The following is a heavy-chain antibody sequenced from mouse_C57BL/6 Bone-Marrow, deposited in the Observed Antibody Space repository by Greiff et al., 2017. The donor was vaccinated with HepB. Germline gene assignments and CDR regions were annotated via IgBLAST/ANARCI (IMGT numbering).Heavy chain of an antibody. CDR1: GFTFSSYA. D-gene: IGHD5-5*01. J-gene: IGHJ4*01. CDR2: ISDGGSYT. Sequence: VESGGGLVKPGGSLKLSCAASGFTFSSYAMSWVRQTPEKRLEWVATISDGGSYTYYPDNVKGRFTISRDNAKNNLYLQMSHLKSEDTAMYYCARDLPLYAMDYWGQGTSVTVSS. CDR3: ARDLPLYAMDY. V-gene: IGHV5-4*01.